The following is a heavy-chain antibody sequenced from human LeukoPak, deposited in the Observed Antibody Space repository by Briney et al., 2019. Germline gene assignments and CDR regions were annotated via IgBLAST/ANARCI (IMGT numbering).Heavy chain of an antibody. Sequence: SETLSLTCTVSGDSISSGSYYWSWIRQPPGKGLEWIGYIYYSGSTNYNPSLKSRVTISVDTSKNQFSLKLSSVTAADTAVYYCAIGPLGFSYGPYYMDVWGKGTTVTVSS. V-gene: IGHV4-61*01. D-gene: IGHD5-18*01. CDR2: IYYSGST. J-gene: IGHJ6*03. CDR3: AIGPLGFSYGPYYMDV. CDR1: GDSISSGSYY.